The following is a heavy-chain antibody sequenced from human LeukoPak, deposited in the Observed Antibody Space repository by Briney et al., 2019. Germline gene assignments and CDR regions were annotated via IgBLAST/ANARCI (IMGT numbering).Heavy chain of an antibody. V-gene: IGHV1-69*13. CDR3: ATNCYYDILTGYYTNLVVPYYYYYMDV. J-gene: IGHJ6*03. D-gene: IGHD3-9*01. Sequence: EASVKVSCKASGGTFSSYAISWVRQAPGQGLEWMGGIIPIFGTANYAQKFQGRVTITADESTSTAYMELSSLRSEDTAVYYCATNCYYDILTGYYTNLVVPYYYYYMDVWGKGTTVTISS. CDR1: GGTFSSYA. CDR2: IIPIFGTA.